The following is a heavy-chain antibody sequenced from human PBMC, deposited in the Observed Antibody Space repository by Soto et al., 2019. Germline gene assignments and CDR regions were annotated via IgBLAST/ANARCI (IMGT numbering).Heavy chain of an antibody. D-gene: IGHD6-19*01. V-gene: IGHV3-23*01. CDR2: LSGRGGST. J-gene: IGHJ4*02. CDR3: AKTAEAVAGTVYGY. Sequence: PGGSLRLSCAASGFTFSSHAMGWVRQAPGQGLEWVSGLSGRGGSTYYADSVKGRFTVSRDNSKNTLYLQMNSLRAEDTAVYYCAKTAEAVAGTVYGYWGQGILVTVSS. CDR1: GFTFSSHA.